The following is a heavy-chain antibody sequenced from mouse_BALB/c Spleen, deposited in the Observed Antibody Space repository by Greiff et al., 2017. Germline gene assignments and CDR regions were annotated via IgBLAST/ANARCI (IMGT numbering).Heavy chain of an antibody. V-gene: IGHV5-9-4*01. CDR2: ISSGGSYT. J-gene: IGHJ3*01. D-gene: IGHD1-1*01. CDR1: GFTFSSYA. CDR3: ARGEYYYGSRAWFAY. Sequence: EVKLMESGGGLVKPGGSLKLSCAASGFTFSSYAMSWVRQSPEKRLEWVAEISSGGSYTYYPDTVTGRFTISRDNAKNTLYLEMSSLRSEDTAMYYCARGEYYYGSRAWFAYWGQGTLVTVSA.